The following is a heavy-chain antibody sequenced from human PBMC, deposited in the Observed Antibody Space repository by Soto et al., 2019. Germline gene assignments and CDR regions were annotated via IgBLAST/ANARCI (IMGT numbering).Heavy chain of an antibody. D-gene: IGHD4-17*01. J-gene: IGHJ4*02. Sequence: QVQLVQSGAEVKKPGSSVKVSCKASGGTFSSYAISWVRQAPGQGLEWMGGIIPIFGTANYAQKLQGRVTITADKSTSTADMELSSLRSEDTAVYYCARERRDYGRNRSGYYCDYWGQGTLVT. CDR1: GGTFSSYA. CDR2: IIPIFGTA. V-gene: IGHV1-69*06. CDR3: ARERRDYGRNRSGYYCDY.